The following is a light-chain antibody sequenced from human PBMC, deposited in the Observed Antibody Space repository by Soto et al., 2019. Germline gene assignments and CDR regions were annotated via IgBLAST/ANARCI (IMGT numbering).Light chain of an antibody. CDR2: GAS. J-gene: IGKJ4*01. CDR3: QQYGSSPLT. CDR1: QSVISSS. V-gene: IGKV3-20*01. Sequence: EIVLTQSPGTLSLSPGERATLSCRASQSVISSSLAWYQQRPGQAPRLLIYGASIRATGIPDRFSGSGSGTDFTLTISRLEPEDFVVFYCQQYGSSPLTFGGGTKVDTK.